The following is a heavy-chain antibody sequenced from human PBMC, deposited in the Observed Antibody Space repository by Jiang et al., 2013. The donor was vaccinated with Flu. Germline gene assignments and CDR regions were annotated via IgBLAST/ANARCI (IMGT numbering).Heavy chain of an antibody. CDR3: ARWGGGYDYGSNTFEY. CDR2: ISNTDSPI. Sequence: SWIRQAPGKGLEWLSYISNTDSPIYYAGSVKGRFTISRDNAKNSLYLQMNSLRAEDTAVYYCARWGGGYDYGSNTFEYWGQGTLVTVSS. D-gene: IGHD4/OR15-4a*01. J-gene: IGHJ4*02. V-gene: IGHV3-11*04.